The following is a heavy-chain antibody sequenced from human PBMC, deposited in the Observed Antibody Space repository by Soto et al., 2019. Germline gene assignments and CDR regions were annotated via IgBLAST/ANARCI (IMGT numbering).Heavy chain of an antibody. V-gene: IGHV4-34*01. Sequence: PSETLSLTCAVYGGSFSGYYWSWICQPPGKGLEWIGEINHSGSTNYNPSLKSRVTISVDTSKNQFSLKLSSVTAADTAVYYCARDRATMVRGVIPRWFDPWGQGTLVT. CDR3: ARDRATMVRGVIPRWFDP. CDR1: GGSFSGYY. CDR2: INHSGST. J-gene: IGHJ5*02. D-gene: IGHD3-10*01.